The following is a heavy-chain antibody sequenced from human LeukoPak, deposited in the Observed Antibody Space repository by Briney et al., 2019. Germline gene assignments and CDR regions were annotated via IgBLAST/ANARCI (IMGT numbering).Heavy chain of an antibody. Sequence: SGGSLRLSCAASGFTVSSNYMSWVRQAPGKGLEWVSVIYSSGTTYYADSVKGRFTISRDNSKNTLYLQMNSLRADDTAVYYCAKHYYDSSGYRSDFDYWGQGTLVTVSS. D-gene: IGHD3-22*01. CDR2: IYSSGTT. CDR1: GFTVSSNY. J-gene: IGHJ4*02. V-gene: IGHV3-66*04. CDR3: AKHYYDSSGYRSDFDY.